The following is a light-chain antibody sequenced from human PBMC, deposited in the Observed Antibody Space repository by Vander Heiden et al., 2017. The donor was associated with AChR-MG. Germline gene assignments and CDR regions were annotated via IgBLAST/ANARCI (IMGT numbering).Light chain of an antibody. J-gene: IGLJ3*02. Sequence: QSALTQPPSASGSPGQSVTIPCTGTSSDIGTYNYISWYQQRPGKAPKLIIDELNKRASGVPDRFAGAKSGNTASLTVSGLQPEDEADYHCSSYAGNNNVVFGGGTKLTVL. CDR3: SSYAGNNNVV. CDR1: SSDIGTYNY. V-gene: IGLV2-8*01. CDR2: ELN.